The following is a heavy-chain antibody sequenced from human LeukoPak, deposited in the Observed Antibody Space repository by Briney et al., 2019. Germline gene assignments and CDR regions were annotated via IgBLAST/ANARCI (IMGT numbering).Heavy chain of an antibody. Sequence: GGSLRLSCAVSGFIFSTYSMNWVRQAPGKGLEWVANIKQDGSEKYYVDSVKGRFTISRDNAKNSLCLQMNSLRAEDTAVYYCARGWLADYWGQGTLVTVSS. D-gene: IGHD6-19*01. CDR3: ARGWLADY. CDR2: IKQDGSEK. J-gene: IGHJ4*02. CDR1: GFIFSTYS. V-gene: IGHV3-7*05.